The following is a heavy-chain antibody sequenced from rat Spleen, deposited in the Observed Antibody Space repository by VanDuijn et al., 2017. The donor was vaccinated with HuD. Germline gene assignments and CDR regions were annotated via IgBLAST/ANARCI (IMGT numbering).Heavy chain of an antibody. CDR1: GFSLISYS. Sequence: QVQLKESGPGLVQPSQTLSLTCTVSGFSLISYSVNWVRQPPGKGLEWMGGIWGDGSTNYNSALKSRLSISRDTSKSQVFLKMSGLKTEDTATYFCARDRTGPFDSWGQGVMVTVSS. D-gene: IGHD5-1*01. CDR2: IWGDGST. CDR3: ARDRTGPFDS. V-gene: IGHV2-1*01. J-gene: IGHJ2*01.